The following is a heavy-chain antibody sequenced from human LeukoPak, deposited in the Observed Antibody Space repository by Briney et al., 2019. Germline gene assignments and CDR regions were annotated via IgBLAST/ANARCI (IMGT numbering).Heavy chain of an antibody. CDR1: GFTFSSYG. V-gene: IGHV3-30*18. Sequence: GGSLRLSCAASGFTFSSYGMHWVRQAPGKGLEWVAVISYDGSNKYYADSVKGRFTISRDNSKNTLYLQMNSLRAEDTAVYYCAKDRRSSGWLDWFDPWGQGTLVTVS. CDR3: AKDRRSSGWLDWFDP. CDR2: ISYDGSNK. D-gene: IGHD6-19*01. J-gene: IGHJ5*02.